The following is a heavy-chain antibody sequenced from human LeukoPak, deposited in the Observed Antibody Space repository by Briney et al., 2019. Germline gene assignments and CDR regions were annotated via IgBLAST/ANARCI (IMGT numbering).Heavy chain of an antibody. J-gene: IGHJ4*02. D-gene: IGHD6-19*01. CDR1: GGSISSGSYY. Sequence: SETLSLTCTVSGGSISSGSYYWNWIRQPAGKGLEWIGRIYTSGSTNYANYNPSLKSRVTISVDTSKNQFSLKMTSVTAADTVMYYCARRLHNTGWYSFDLWGQGILVTVSS. V-gene: IGHV4-61*02. CDR3: ARRLHNTGWYSFDL. CDR2: IYTSGSTNYA.